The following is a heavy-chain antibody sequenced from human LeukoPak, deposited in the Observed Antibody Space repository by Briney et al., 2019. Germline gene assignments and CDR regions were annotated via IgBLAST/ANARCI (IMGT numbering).Heavy chain of an antibody. Sequence: ASVKVSCKASGYTFTGYYMHWVRQAPGQGLEWMGWINPNSGGTIFAQKFQGRVTMTRDTSISTAYMESNSLKSDDTAMYYCARRYCSGGTCYSDYWGQGTLVTVSS. J-gene: IGHJ4*02. CDR1: GYTFTGYY. CDR3: ARRYCSGGTCYSDY. CDR2: INPNSGGT. V-gene: IGHV1-2*02. D-gene: IGHD2-15*01.